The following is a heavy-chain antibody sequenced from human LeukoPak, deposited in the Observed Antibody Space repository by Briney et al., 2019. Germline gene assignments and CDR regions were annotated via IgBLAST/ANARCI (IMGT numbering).Heavy chain of an antibody. CDR1: GYTFTGYY. J-gene: IGHJ4*02. D-gene: IGHD6-19*01. Sequence: ASVKVSCKASGYTFTGYYMHWVRQAPGQGLEWMGWINPNSGGTYYAQKFQGRVSMTRDTSISTAYMELSRLRSDDTAIYYCARGGPSRGSGFYYFDYWGQGTLVTVSS. V-gene: IGHV1-2*02. CDR3: ARGGPSRGSGFYYFDY. CDR2: INPNSGGT.